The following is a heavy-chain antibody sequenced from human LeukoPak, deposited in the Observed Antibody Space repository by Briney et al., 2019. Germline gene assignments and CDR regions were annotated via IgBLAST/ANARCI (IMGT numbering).Heavy chain of an antibody. D-gene: IGHD4-23*01. J-gene: IGHJ4*02. Sequence: GGSLRLSSAASGFTFSDYYMSWIRQAPGKGLEWVSYISYTSTYTDYADSVKGRFTISRDNAKNSLYLQMNSLRAGDTAVYYCVRDHGGNYFDYWGQGTLVTVSS. CDR2: ISYTSTYT. CDR1: GFTFSDYY. CDR3: VRDHGGNYFDY. V-gene: IGHV3-11*05.